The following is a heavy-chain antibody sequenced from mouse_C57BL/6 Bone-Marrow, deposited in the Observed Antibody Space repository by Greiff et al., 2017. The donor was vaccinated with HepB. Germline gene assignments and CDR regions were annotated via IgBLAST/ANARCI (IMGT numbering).Heavy chain of an antibody. CDR1: GFTFSDYG. D-gene: IGHD1-1*01. Sequence: VESGGGLVQPGGSLKLSCAASGFTFSDYGMAWVRQAPRKGPEWVAFISNLAYSIYYADTVTGRFTISRENAKNTLYLEMSSLRSEDTAMYYCARRSLFITTVVATDYYAMDYWGQGTSVTVSS. J-gene: IGHJ4*01. V-gene: IGHV5-15*04. CDR3: ARRSLFITTVVATDYYAMDY. CDR2: ISNLAYSI.